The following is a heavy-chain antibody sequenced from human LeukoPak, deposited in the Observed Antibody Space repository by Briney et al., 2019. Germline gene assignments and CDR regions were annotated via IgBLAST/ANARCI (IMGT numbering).Heavy chain of an antibody. J-gene: IGHJ4*02. CDR3: AKARMATRWELLGQAVDY. V-gene: IGHV3-23*01. CDR1: GFTFSSYA. Sequence: SGGSLRLSCAASGFTFSSYAMSWVRQAPGKGLEWVSAISGSGGSTYYADSVKGRFTISRDNSKNTLYLQMNSLRAEDTAVYYCAKARMATRWELLGQAVDYWGQGTLVTVSS. CDR2: ISGSGGST. D-gene: IGHD1-26*01.